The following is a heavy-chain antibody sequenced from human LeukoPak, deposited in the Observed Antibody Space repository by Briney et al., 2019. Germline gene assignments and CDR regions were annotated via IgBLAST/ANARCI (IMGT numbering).Heavy chain of an antibody. Sequence: GGPLRLSCAASGFTFSNAWMSWVRQAPGKGLEGVGRIKSKTDGGTTDYAAPVKGRFTISRDDSKNTLYLQMNSLKTEDTAVYYCTTEWLQLYAFDIWGQGTMVTVSS. CDR3: TTEWLQLYAFDI. V-gene: IGHV3-15*01. CDR2: IKSKTDGGTT. D-gene: IGHD5-24*01. J-gene: IGHJ3*02. CDR1: GFTFSNAW.